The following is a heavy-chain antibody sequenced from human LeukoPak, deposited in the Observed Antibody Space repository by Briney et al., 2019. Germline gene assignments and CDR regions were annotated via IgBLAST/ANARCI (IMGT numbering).Heavy chain of an antibody. CDR2: INPSGGST. Sequence: ASVKVSCKASGYTFTSYFMHWVRQAPGQGLEWMGIINPSGGSTSYAQKFQGRVTMTRDTSTSTVYMELSSLRSEDTAVYYCARKDSSGVGKDWGQGTMVTVSS. J-gene: IGHJ3*01. V-gene: IGHV1-46*01. CDR1: GYTFTSYF. D-gene: IGHD6-19*01. CDR3: ARKDSSGVGKD.